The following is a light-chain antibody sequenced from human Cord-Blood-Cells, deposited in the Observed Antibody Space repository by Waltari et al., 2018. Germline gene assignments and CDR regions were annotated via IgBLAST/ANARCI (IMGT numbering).Light chain of an antibody. CDR3: SSYTSSSTYV. Sequence: QSALTQPASVSGSPGQSITISCTGTSSDVGGYNYVSWYQHPPGKAPNLMVYYVSNRPSGVSNRFSGAKSGNTASLTISGLQAEDEADYYCSSYTSSSTYVFGTGTKVTVL. J-gene: IGLJ1*01. CDR1: SSDVGGYNY. V-gene: IGLV2-14*03. CDR2: YVS.